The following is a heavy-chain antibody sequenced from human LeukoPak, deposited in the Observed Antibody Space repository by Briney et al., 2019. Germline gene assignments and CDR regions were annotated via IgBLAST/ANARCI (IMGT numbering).Heavy chain of an antibody. V-gene: IGHV1-8*01. D-gene: IGHD3-10*01. Sequence: GASVKVSCKASGYTFNSYDIHWVRQATGQGLEWMGWMNPDGGNTGYAQKFQGRVTMTRNTSINTAYMELSSLRSDDTAVYFCARARGRVLVYFGDFDPWGQGTLVTVSS. CDR2: MNPDGGNT. J-gene: IGHJ5*02. CDR1: GYTFNSYD. CDR3: ARARGRVLVYFGDFDP.